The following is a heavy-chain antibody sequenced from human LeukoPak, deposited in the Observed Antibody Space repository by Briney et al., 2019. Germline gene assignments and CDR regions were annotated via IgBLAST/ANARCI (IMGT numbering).Heavy chain of an antibody. Sequence: GGSLRLSCEASRFTFSSAWMSWVRQAPGKGLEWVGRIKSKADGGATDYAPPVKGRFTVSRDDSKTTFYLQMNSLKTEDTALYYCTTAPYDGKDYWGQGTLVTVSS. V-gene: IGHV3-15*01. D-gene: IGHD4-23*01. CDR1: RFTFSSAW. CDR3: TTAPYDGKDY. CDR2: IKSKADGGAT. J-gene: IGHJ4*02.